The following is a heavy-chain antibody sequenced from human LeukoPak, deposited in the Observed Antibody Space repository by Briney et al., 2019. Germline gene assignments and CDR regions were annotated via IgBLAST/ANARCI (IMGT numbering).Heavy chain of an antibody. Sequence: SEALSLTCAVYGGSFSGYYWSWIRQPPGKGREWIGEINHSGSTNYNPSLKSRVTISVDTSNNQFSLKLSSVTAADTAVYYCARAPTMVRGVIIDDYWGQGTLVTVSS. V-gene: IGHV4-34*01. D-gene: IGHD3-10*01. J-gene: IGHJ4*02. CDR3: ARAPTMVRGVIIDDY. CDR1: GGSFSGYY. CDR2: INHSGST.